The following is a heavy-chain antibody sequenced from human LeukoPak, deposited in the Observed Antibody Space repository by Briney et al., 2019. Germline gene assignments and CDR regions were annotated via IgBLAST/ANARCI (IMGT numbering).Heavy chain of an antibody. CDR3: ASYYGSGSYYKRDGMDV. CDR1: GGTSSSYA. V-gene: IGHV1-69*06. J-gene: IGHJ6*04. D-gene: IGHD3-10*01. Sequence: WASVKVSCKASGGTSSSYAISWVRQAPGQGLEWMGGIIPIFGTANYAQKFQGRVTITADKSTSTAYMELSSLRSEDTAVYYCASYYGSGSYYKRDGMDVWGKGTTVTVSS. CDR2: IIPIFGTA.